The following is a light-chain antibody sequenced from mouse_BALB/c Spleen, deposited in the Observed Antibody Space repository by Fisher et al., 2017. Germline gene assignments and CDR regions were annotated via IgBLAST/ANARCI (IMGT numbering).Light chain of an antibody. CDR1: SSISSNY. Sequence: DIVLTQSTAIMSASPGEKITITCSASSSISSNYLHWYQQKPGFSPKLLIYRTSNLASGVPARFSGSGSGTSYSLTISRMEAEDAATYYCQQRSSYPYTFGGGTKLEIK. CDR2: RTS. CDR3: QQRSSYPYT. V-gene: IGKV4-91*01. J-gene: IGKJ2*01.